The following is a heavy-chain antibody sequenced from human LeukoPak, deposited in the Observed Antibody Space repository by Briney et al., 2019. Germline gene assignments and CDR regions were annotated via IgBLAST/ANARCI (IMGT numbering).Heavy chain of an antibody. CDR1: GGSITSYY. V-gene: IGHV4-59*01. CDR2: IYSSGST. D-gene: IGHD4-17*01. CDR3: AKERGMTTSNYFDY. J-gene: IGHJ4*02. Sequence: SETLSLTCTVSGGSITSYYWSWIRQPPGKGLEWIGYIYSSGSTYYNPSLKSRVAMSLDTSKNQLSLHLSSVTAADTAMYYCAKERGMTTSNYFDYWGQGTPVTVPS.